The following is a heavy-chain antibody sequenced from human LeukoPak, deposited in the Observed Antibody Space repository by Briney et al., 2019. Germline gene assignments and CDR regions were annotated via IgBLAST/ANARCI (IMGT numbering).Heavy chain of an antibody. CDR2: IYYSGST. V-gene: IGHV4-39*01. Sequence: LETLSLTCTVSGGSISSSSYYWGWIRQPPGNGPGWIGCIYYSGSTYYNPSLKSRATISVDTSKNQFSLKLSSVTAADTAVYYCARPRGVVVVAATMWFDPWGQGTLVTVSS. CDR3: ARPRGVVVVAATMWFDP. J-gene: IGHJ5*02. D-gene: IGHD2-15*01. CDR1: GGSISSSSYY.